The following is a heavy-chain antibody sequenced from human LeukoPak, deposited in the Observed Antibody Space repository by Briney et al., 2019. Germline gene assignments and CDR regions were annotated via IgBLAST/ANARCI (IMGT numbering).Heavy chain of an antibody. CDR2: IKGDGSET. CDR3: AREAYCGGPSCFAVNYMDV. CDR1: GSGFTFSEFW. D-gene: IGHD2-21*01. Sequence: GGSLRLSCVASGSGFTFSEFWMGWVRQAPGERLEWVANIKGDGSETYYVDSGKGRFTISRDNAKNSVYLEMNSLRADDTSLYRCAREAYCGGPSCFAVNYMDVWGKGTTVTVSS. J-gene: IGHJ6*03. V-gene: IGHV3-7*01.